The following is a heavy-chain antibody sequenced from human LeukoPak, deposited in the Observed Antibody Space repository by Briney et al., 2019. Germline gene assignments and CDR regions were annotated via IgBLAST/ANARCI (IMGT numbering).Heavy chain of an antibody. CDR2: IYPGDSDT. CDR1: GYSFTSYW. Sequence: GESQKISCKGSGYSFTSYWIGWVGQMPGKGLEWMGIIYPGDSDTRYSPSFQGQVTISADKSISPAYLQWSSLKASDTAMYYCARPGQLGEYTPYYFDYWGQGVLVTVSS. D-gene: IGHD3-16*01. V-gene: IGHV5-51*01. J-gene: IGHJ4*02. CDR3: ARPGQLGEYTPYYFDY.